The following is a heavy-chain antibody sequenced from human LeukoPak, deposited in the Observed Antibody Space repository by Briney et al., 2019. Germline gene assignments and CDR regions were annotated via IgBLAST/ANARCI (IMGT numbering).Heavy chain of an antibody. CDR2: IIPIFGTA. CDR1: GGTFSSYA. CDR3: AREGSGYYFDY. D-gene: IGHD1-26*01. V-gene: IGHV1-69*06. J-gene: IGHJ4*02. Sequence: SVKVSCKASGGTFSSYAISWVRQAPGQGLEWMGGIIPIFGTANYAQKFQGRVTITADKSTSTAYIELSSLRSEDTAVYYCAREGSGYYFDYWGQGTLVTVSS.